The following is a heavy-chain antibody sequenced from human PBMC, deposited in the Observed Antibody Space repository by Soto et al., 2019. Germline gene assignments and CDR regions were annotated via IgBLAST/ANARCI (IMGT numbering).Heavy chain of an antibody. D-gene: IGHD6-19*01. CDR2: ISHDGINK. Sequence: QVRLVESGGGVVQPGRSLRLSCTASGFSFSSYAMYWFRQPPGKGLAWVAVISHDGINKHYADSVKGRVTVSRDNSNHSLDLQLSSRRGEDTAVYYCARDMYSSDYFVKWFEPWGQGTLVTVSS. V-gene: IGHV3-30-3*01. CDR1: GFSFSSYA. J-gene: IGHJ5*02. CDR3: ARDMYSSDYFVKWFEP.